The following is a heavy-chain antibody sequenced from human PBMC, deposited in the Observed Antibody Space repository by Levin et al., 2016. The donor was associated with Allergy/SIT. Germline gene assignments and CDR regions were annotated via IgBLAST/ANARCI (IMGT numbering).Heavy chain of an antibody. D-gene: IGHD2-15*01. Sequence: GGSLRLSCAASGFAFSSFAMNWVRQAPGKGLEWVSVVSGDGGTTYYADSVKGRFTIPRDKSKNTVYLQMNNLRVEDTAIYYCAKDGISEYCSGGSCHSRGWVYFDYWGQGTLVTVSS. CDR1: GFAFSSFA. CDR3: AKDGISEYCSGGSCHSRGWVYFDY. CDR2: VSGDGGTT. J-gene: IGHJ4*02. V-gene: IGHV3-23*01.